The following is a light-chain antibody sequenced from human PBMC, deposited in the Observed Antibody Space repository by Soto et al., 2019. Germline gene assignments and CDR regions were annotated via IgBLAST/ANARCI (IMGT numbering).Light chain of an antibody. CDR1: SSNVAINP. Sequence: QSVLTQPPSVSGTPGQRVTISCSGSSSNVAINPVNWYQHLPGAAPRLLIYETDRRSSGVPDRFSASKSGTSASLAISGLQAEDEADYYCSSYTSSSTYVFGTGTKVTVL. CDR2: ETD. V-gene: IGLV1-44*01. J-gene: IGLJ1*01. CDR3: SSYTSSSTYV.